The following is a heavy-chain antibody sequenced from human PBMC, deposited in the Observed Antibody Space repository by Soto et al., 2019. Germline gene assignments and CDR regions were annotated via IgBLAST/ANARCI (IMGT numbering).Heavy chain of an antibody. V-gene: IGHV2-5*01. Sequence: QITLKESGPTLVRPTQTLTLTCTFSGFSLSTSGLGVGWIRQHPGKALEWLALIYWNDDKRYSPSLKARLTITKDTSKNPVVLTMTNMDPVDTATYYCAHRPSGWYLFDYWGQGTLVTVSS. CDR1: GFSLSTSGLG. D-gene: IGHD6-19*01. CDR3: AHRPSGWYLFDY. J-gene: IGHJ4*02. CDR2: IYWNDDK.